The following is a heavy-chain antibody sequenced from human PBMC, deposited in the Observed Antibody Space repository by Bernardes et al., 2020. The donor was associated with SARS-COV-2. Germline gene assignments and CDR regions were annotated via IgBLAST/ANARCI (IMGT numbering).Heavy chain of an antibody. CDR2: IFYSGST. D-gene: IGHD3-10*01. CDR3: ARRSFYGWGNHYPFHR. V-gene: IGHV4-39*01. Sequence: SETLSLTCTVSGGSVYSGDFSWGWIRQSPGKGLEWIGTIFYSGSTSYNPSLESRLSISIDTSTDQFFLRLSSVTAGDTAVYYCARRSFYGWGNHYPFHRWGQGILVIVSS. CDR1: GGSVYSGDFS. J-gene: IGHJ5*02.